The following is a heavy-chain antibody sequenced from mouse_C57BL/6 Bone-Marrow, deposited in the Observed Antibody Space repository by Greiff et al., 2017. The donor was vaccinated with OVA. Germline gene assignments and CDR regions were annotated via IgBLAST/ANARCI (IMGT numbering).Heavy chain of an antibody. D-gene: IGHD1-1*01. V-gene: IGHV1-50*01. CDR1: GYTFTSYW. J-gene: IGHJ3*01. CDR3: AREGILLTWFAY. Sequence: QVQLKQPGAELVKPGASVKLSCKASGYTFTSYWMQWVKQRPGQGLEWIGEIDPSDSYTNYNQKFKGKATLTVDTSSSTAYMQLSSLTSEDSAVYYCAREGILLTWFAYWGQGTLVTVSA. CDR2: IDPSDSYT.